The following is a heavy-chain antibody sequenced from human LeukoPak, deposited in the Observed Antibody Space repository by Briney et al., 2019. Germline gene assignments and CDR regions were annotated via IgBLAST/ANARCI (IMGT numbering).Heavy chain of an antibody. D-gene: IGHD3-22*01. CDR1: GYTFTGYY. Sequence: ASVKVSCKASGYTFTGYYMHWVRQAPGQGLEWMGWVSPNSGGTNYAQKFQGRVTMTRDTSISTAYMELSRLRSDDTAVYYCARDATYYYDSSGYYGAFDIWGQGTMVTVSS. J-gene: IGHJ3*02. CDR2: VSPNSGGT. V-gene: IGHV1-2*02. CDR3: ARDATYYYDSSGYYGAFDI.